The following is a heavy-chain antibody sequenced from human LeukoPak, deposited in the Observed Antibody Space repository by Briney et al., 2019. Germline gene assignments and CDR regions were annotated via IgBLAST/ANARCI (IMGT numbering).Heavy chain of an antibody. Sequence: GASVKVSCKASGYTFTSYAMHWVRQAPGQGLEWMGWINTNTGNPTYAQGFTGRFVFSLGTSVGTAYLQISSLTAEDTAVYYCSRGGEGMVAPSYWGQGVLVTVSS. V-gene: IGHV7-4-1*02. CDR3: SRGGEGMVAPSY. J-gene: IGHJ4*02. CDR2: INTNTGNP. CDR1: GYTFTSYA. D-gene: IGHD1-26*01.